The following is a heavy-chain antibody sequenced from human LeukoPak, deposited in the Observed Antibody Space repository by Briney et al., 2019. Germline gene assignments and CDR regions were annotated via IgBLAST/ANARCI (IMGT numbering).Heavy chain of an antibody. V-gene: IGHV3-21*04. D-gene: IGHD2/OR15-2a*01. Sequence: GGSLRLSCAASGFTFSSFTMNWVRQAPGKGLEWVSSITSSSSYIYYADSVKGRFTISRDNSKNTLYLQMNSLRAEDTAVYYCARAGTTRFDYWGQGTLVTVSS. CDR2: ITSSSSYI. CDR3: ARAGTTRFDY. CDR1: GFTFSSFT. J-gene: IGHJ4*02.